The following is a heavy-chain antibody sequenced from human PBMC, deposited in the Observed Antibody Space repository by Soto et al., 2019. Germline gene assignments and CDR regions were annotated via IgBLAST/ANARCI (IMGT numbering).Heavy chain of an antibody. CDR3: ARARGVAVAPGGPDPFDY. V-gene: IGHV1-69*01. CDR2: IIPIFGTA. Sequence: QVQLVQSGAEVKKPGSSVKVSCKASGGTFSSYAISWVRQAPGQGLEWMGGIIPIFGTANYAQKFQGRVTITADESTSTAYMELSSLRSEDTAVYYCARARGVAVAPGGPDPFDYWGQGTLVTVSS. CDR1: GGTFSSYA. D-gene: IGHD6-19*01. J-gene: IGHJ4*02.